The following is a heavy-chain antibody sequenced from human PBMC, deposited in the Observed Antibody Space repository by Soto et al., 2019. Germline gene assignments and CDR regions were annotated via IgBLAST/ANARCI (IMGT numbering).Heavy chain of an antibody. J-gene: IGHJ6*02. V-gene: IGHV3-15*07. CDR3: SALGV. D-gene: IGHD1-26*01. CDR1: GFIFINAW. Sequence: EVQLVESGGGLVEPGGSLRLSRAASGFIFINAWMHWVRQAPGKGLEWVGRIKSKTDGGTTDYAAPVKGRFIISRDDSKNTLYLQINSLKMEDTAVYYCSALGVWGQGTTVTVSS. CDR2: IKSKTDGGTT.